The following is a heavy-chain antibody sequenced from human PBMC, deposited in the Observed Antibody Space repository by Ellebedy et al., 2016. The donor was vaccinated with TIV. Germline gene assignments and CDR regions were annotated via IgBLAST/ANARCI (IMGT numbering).Heavy chain of an antibody. Sequence: AASVKVSCKASGYTFTTYYTHWVRQAPGQGLEWMGLINPSGGSTTYAQKLQGRVTMTRDTSTSTVYMELSSLRSEDTAVFYCARARGVIAENFDFWGQGTLVTVSS. V-gene: IGHV1-46*04. CDR3: ARARGVIAENFDF. J-gene: IGHJ4*02. D-gene: IGHD3-10*01. CDR1: GYTFTTYY. CDR2: INPSGGST.